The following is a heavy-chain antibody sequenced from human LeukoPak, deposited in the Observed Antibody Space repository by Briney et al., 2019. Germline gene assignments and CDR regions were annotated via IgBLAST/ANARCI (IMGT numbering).Heavy chain of an antibody. CDR3: ARHRNCSSTSCYAYYFDY. CDR2: INHSGST. J-gene: IGHJ4*02. V-gene: IGHV4-34*01. D-gene: IGHD2-2*01. CDR1: GGSVSGYY. Sequence: SETLSLTCAVYGGSVSGYYRSWIRQPPGKGLEWIGEINHSGSTNYNPSLKSRVTISVDTSKNQFSLKLSSVTAADTAVYYCARHRNCSSTSCYAYYFDYWGQGTLVTVSS.